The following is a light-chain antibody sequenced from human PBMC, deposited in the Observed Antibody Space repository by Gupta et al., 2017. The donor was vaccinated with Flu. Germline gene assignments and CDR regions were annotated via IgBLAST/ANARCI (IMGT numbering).Light chain of an antibody. Sequence: EIVLTQSPGTLSLSPGERATLSCRASQSVSSSYLVWYQQKPGQAPRLLIYGASSRATGIPDRFSGSGSGTDCTLTISRLEPEDCAVYYCQQDGSSPWTFGQGTKVEIK. J-gene: IGKJ1*01. CDR3: QQDGSSPWT. V-gene: IGKV3-20*01. CDR1: QSVSSSY. CDR2: GAS.